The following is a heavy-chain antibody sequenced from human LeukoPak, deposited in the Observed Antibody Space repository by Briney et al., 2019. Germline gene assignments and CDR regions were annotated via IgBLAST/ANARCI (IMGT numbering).Heavy chain of an antibody. D-gene: IGHD6-13*01. J-gene: IGHJ3*02. CDR1: GYTFTGYY. V-gene: IGHV1-2*02. Sequence: ASVKVSCKASGYTFTGYYMHWVRQAPGQGLEWMGWINPNSGGTNYAQKFQGRVTMTRDTSINTAYMELSRLRSDDTAVYYCARDMGIAAAGFLDAFDIWGQGTMVTVSS. CDR2: INPNSGGT. CDR3: ARDMGIAAAGFLDAFDI.